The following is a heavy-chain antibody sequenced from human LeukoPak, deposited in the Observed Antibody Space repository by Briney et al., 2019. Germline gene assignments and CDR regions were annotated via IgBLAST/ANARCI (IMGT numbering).Heavy chain of an antibody. CDR2: INPSGGST. CDR1: GYTFTSYY. D-gene: IGHD2-2*01. V-gene: IGHV1-46*01. J-gene: IGHJ4*02. CDR3: ARSHPYCSSTSCSYYFDY. Sequence: ASVKVSCKASGYTFTSYYMHWVRQAPGQGLEWMGIINPSGGSTSYAQKFQGRVTMTRDTSTSTVYMELSSLRSEDTAVYYCARSHPYCSSTSCSYYFDYWGQGTLVTVSS.